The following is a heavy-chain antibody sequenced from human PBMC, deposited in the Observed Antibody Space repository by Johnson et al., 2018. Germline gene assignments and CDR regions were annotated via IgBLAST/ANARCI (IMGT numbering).Heavy chain of an antibody. D-gene: IGHD2-15*01. J-gene: IGHJ6*04. V-gene: IGHV3-13*01. CDR1: GFSLRNYD. CDR3: ARGYCSGGKCYGNLDV. CDR2: IGVAGDT. Sequence: EVQLLESGGGSVQPGGSLRLSCEASGFSLRNYDMHWVRQVKGKRLEWVSAIGVAGDTYYLDSVKGRFSISRDNVKNSCHLEMSYLRAGDTAVYYCARGYCSGGKCYGNLDVWGKGTTVTVSS.